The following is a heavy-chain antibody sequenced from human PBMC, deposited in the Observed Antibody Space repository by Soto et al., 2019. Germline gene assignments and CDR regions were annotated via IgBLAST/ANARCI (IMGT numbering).Heavy chain of an antibody. CDR1: GYTFTSYA. D-gene: IGHD2-21*02. CDR3: ARSIVVVTALDY. V-gene: IGHV1-3*05. J-gene: IGHJ4*02. CDR2: INAGNGNT. Sequence: QVQLVQSGAEEKKPGASVKVSCKASGYTFTSYAMHLVRQAPGQRLEWMGWINAGNGNTKYSQKFPGRVTITRDTSASTAYMELSSLRSEDTAVYYCARSIVVVTALDYWGQGTLVTVSS.